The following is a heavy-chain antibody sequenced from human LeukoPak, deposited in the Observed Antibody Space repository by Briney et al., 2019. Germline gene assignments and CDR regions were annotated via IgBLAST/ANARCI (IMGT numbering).Heavy chain of an antibody. CDR1: GGSVSRYY. D-gene: IGHD6-13*01. V-gene: IGHV4-59*02. Sequence: SETTSLTCTVSGGSVSRYYWNWIRQPPGKGLEWIGYIYSSGSTNYNPSLKSRVTISVDTSKNQFSLRLSSVTAADTAMYYCARGWSSSYEHFQHWGQGTLVTV. CDR2: IYSSGST. CDR3: ARGWSSSYEHFQH. J-gene: IGHJ1*01.